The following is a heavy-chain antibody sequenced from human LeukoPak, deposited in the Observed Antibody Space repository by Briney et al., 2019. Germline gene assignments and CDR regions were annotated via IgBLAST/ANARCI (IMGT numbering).Heavy chain of an antibody. D-gene: IGHD3-22*01. CDR1: GGSISSYY. V-gene: IGHV4-59*08. CDR3: ARHTNYYDSSGLDY. Sequence: SETLSLTCTVSGGSISSYYWSWIRQPPGQGLEWIGYIYYSGTTNYNSSLKSRVTISVDTSKNQISLKLSSVTAADTAVYYCARHTNYYDSSGLDYWGQGTLVTVSS. CDR2: IYYSGTT. J-gene: IGHJ4*02.